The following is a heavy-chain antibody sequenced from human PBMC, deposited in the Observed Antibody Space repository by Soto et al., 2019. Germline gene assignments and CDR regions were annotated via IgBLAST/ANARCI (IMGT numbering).Heavy chain of an antibody. CDR3: AKDKEAGRRAYAFDI. CDR2: ISGSGGST. D-gene: IGHD6-19*01. Sequence: GGSPRLSCSASGFSFSSYAMSWVRQAPGKGLEWVSAISGSGGSTYYADSVKGRFTISRDNSKNTLYLQMNSLRAEDTAVYYCAKDKEAGRRAYAFDIWGQGTMVTVSS. V-gene: IGHV3-23*01. CDR1: GFSFSSYA. J-gene: IGHJ3*02.